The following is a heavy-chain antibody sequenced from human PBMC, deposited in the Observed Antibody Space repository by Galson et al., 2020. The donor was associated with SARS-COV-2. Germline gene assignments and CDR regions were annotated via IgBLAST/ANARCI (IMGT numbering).Heavy chain of an antibody. D-gene: IGHD1-26*01. Sequence: GGSLRLSCATSEFTFNKYTMNWIRQAPGKGPEWLSSMISSVSQIFYSASVRGRFTISRDDARNSLYLQMNSLSAEDTAVYYCARAVGTAVFYYWYFDLWGRGTLVTVSS. V-gene: IGHV3-21*01. J-gene: IGHJ2*01. CDR3: ARAVGTAVFYYWYFDL. CDR1: EFTFNKYT. CDR2: MISSVSQI.